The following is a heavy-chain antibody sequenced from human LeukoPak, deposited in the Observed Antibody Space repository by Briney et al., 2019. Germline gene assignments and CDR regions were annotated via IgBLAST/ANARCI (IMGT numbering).Heavy chain of an antibody. D-gene: IGHD2-8*02. J-gene: IGHJ4*02. Sequence: ASVNVSSTASGYTFTDYFIHWVRQAPGQGLEWMGWINPNSGGTNYAQRYQGRVTMTRDTSISTAYMELSRLRSDDTAVYYCAGDTGVTYDYWGQGTLVTVSS. V-gene: IGHV1-2*02. CDR2: INPNSGGT. CDR3: AGDTGVTYDY. CDR1: GYTFTDYF.